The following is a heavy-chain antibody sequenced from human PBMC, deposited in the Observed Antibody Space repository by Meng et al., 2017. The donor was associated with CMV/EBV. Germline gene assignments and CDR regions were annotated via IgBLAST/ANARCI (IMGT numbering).Heavy chain of an antibody. CDR3: ARDRVGYYYGMDV. CDR2: INPNSGGT. Sequence: ASVKVSCKASGYTFTGYYMHWVRQAPGQGLEWMGWINPNSGGTNYAQKFQGRVTMTRDTSTSTAYMELSRLRSDDTAVYYCARDRVGYYYGMDVWGQGTTVTVSS. CDR1: GYTFTGYY. J-gene: IGHJ6*02. D-gene: IGHD3-16*01. V-gene: IGHV1-2*02.